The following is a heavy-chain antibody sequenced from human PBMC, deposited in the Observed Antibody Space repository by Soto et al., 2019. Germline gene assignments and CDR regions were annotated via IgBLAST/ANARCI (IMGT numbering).Heavy chain of an antibody. Sequence: QLQLQESGPGLVKPSETLSLTCTVSGGSISSSSYYWGWIRQPPGKGLEWIGSIYYSGSTYYNPSLKSRVTISVDTSKNQFSLKLSSVTAADTAVYYCARQGYCSSTSCYDIPFIDYWGQGTLVTVSS. CDR2: IYYSGST. CDR3: ARQGYCSSTSCYDIPFIDY. J-gene: IGHJ4*02. CDR1: GGSISSSSYY. D-gene: IGHD2-2*01. V-gene: IGHV4-39*01.